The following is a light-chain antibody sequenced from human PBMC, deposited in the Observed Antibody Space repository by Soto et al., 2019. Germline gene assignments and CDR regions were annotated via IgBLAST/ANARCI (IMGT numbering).Light chain of an antibody. Sequence: DIQMTQSPSPLSASVGDSVTITCQASQDIRNYVNWYQKKPGKAPKLLIYDASSLETGAPSRFSGSGSGTDFTFTISTLQPEDFATYYCQQYADQFTFGPGTKVDIK. CDR2: DAS. CDR1: QDIRNY. CDR3: QQYADQFT. V-gene: IGKV1-33*01. J-gene: IGKJ3*01.